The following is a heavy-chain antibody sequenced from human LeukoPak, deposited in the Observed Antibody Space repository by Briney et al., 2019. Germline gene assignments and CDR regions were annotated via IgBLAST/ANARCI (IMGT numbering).Heavy chain of an antibody. V-gene: IGHV4-31*03. CDR3: ARAWGYGSGRAFDS. Sequence: TLSLTCTVSGGSIRSGAYYWSWIRQHPGKGPEWIGCITHTGNTHFNPSLKSRVTISADTENQFSLRLTSLTAADTAVYSCARAWGYGSGRAFDSWGQGTLVTVSS. D-gene: IGHD3-10*01. CDR1: GGSIRSGAYY. J-gene: IGHJ4*02. CDR2: ITHTGNT.